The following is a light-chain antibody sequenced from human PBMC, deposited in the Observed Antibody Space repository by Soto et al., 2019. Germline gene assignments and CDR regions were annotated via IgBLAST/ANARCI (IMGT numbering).Light chain of an antibody. CDR1: QSISSW. V-gene: IGKV1-5*01. Sequence: DIQKTQSPSTPSASLGDKVTIPCRPSQSISSWLAWYQQKPGKAPKLLIYDASSLESGVPSRFSGSGSGTEFTLTISSLQPDDFATYYCQQYNSYSWTFGQGTKV. J-gene: IGKJ1*01. CDR2: DAS. CDR3: QQYNSYSWT.